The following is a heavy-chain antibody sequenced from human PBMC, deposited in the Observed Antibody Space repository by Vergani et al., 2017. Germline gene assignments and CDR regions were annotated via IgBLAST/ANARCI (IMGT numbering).Heavy chain of an antibody. CDR1: GFTFDDYA. CDR3: AKGRLSSSWSGIDY. D-gene: IGHD6-13*01. CDR2: ISGSGGST. J-gene: IGHJ4*02. V-gene: IGHV3-23*04. Sequence: EVQLVESGGGLVQPRRSLRLSCAASGFTFDDYAMHWVRQAPGKGLEWVSGISGSGGSTYYADSVKGRFTISRDNSKNTLYLQMNSLRAEDTAVYYCAKGRLSSSWSGIDYWGQGTLVTVSS.